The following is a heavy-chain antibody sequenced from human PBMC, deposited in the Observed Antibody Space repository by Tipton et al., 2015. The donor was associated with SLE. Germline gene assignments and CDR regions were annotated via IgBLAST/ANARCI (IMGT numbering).Heavy chain of an antibody. V-gene: IGHV1-69*05. CDR1: GGTFSSYA. Sequence: QLVQSGAEVKKPGSSVKVSCKASGGTFSSYAISWVRQAPGQGLEWMGGIIPIFGTANYAQKFQGRVTITTDESTSTAYMELSSLRSEDTAVYYCARSERGYSSGWSDDAFDIWGQGTMVTVSS. J-gene: IGHJ3*02. CDR3: ARSERGYSSGWSDDAFDI. CDR2: IIPIFGTA. D-gene: IGHD6-19*01.